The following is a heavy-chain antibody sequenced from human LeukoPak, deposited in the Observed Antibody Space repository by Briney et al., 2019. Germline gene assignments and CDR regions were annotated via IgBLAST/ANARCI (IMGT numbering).Heavy chain of an antibody. CDR3: ARGCDDSSGYYQYYFDY. Sequence: SETLSLTCTVSGGSISNNYWSWSRQPPGKGLEWIGYILYSGSTNYNPSLKSRVTISVDTSKNQFSLKLSSVTAADTAVYYCARGCDDSSGYYQYYFDYWGQGTLVTVSS. J-gene: IGHJ4*02. D-gene: IGHD3-22*01. CDR2: ILYSGST. V-gene: IGHV4-59*12. CDR1: GGSISNNY.